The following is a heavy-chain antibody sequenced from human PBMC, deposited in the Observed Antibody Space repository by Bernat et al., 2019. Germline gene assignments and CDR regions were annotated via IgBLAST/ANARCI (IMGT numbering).Heavy chain of an antibody. CDR3: AREALSEQWLVPDFDY. CDR1: GFTFSSYE. Sequence: EVQLVESGGGLVQPGGSLRLSCAASGFTFSSYEMNWVRQAPGKGLEWVSYISSSCSTIYYADSVKGRFTISRDNAKNSLYLQMNSLRAEDTAVYYCAREALSEQWLVPDFDYWGQGTLVTVSS. CDR2: ISSSCSTI. V-gene: IGHV3-48*03. D-gene: IGHD6-19*01. J-gene: IGHJ4*02.